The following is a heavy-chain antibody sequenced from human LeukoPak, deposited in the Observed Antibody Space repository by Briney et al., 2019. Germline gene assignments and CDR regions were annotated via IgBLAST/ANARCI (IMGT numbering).Heavy chain of an antibody. D-gene: IGHD3-22*01. Sequence: GGSLRLSCAASGFTFSSYSMNWVRQAPGKGLEWVSSISSSSSYIYYADSVKGRFTISRDNAKNSLYLQMNSLRAEDTAVYYCARDEHYYDSSGYYYAYWGQGTLVTVSS. J-gene: IGHJ4*02. V-gene: IGHV3-21*01. CDR1: GFTFSSYS. CDR2: ISSSSSYI. CDR3: ARDEHYYDSSGYYYAY.